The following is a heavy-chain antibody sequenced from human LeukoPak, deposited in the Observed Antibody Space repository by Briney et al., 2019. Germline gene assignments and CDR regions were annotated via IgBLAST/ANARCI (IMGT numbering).Heavy chain of an antibody. CDR3: ARADMAFFDY. J-gene: IGHJ4*02. Sequence: GGSLRLSCAASGFTVSRSYVTWVRQAPGKGLEWISVIYSGGSTYYADSVKGRFTISRDNSKNIVYLQMNRLRVDDTAVYYCARADMAFFDYWGQGTLATVSS. CDR2: IYSGGST. CDR1: GFTVSRSY. V-gene: IGHV3-53*01. D-gene: IGHD5-24*01.